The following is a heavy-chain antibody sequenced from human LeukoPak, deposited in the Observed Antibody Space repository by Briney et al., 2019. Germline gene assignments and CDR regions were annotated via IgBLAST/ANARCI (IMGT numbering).Heavy chain of an antibody. Sequence: ASVKVSCKASGYTFTGYYMHWVRQAPGQGLEWMGWINPNSGGTNYAQKFQGRVTTTRDTSISTAYMELSRLRSDDTAVYYCARAGDYCSGGSCYRGYFDYWGQGTLVTVSS. D-gene: IGHD2-15*01. J-gene: IGHJ4*02. CDR1: GYTFTGYY. V-gene: IGHV1-2*02. CDR2: INPNSGGT. CDR3: ARAGDYCSGGSCYRGYFDY.